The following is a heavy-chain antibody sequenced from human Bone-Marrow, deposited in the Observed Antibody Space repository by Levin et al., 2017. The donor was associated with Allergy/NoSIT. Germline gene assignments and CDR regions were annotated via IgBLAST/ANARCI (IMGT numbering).Heavy chain of an antibody. CDR1: GFTFSSYA. Sequence: GGSLRLSCATSGFTFSSYAMHWVRQAPGEGLECVAVVSYDGNTKYHADSVKGRFTISRDNSNNMLFLQMNSLRAEDTAVYYCAKGGQLRYFDWLSPAGQGHWGQGTLVTVSS. CDR3: AKGGQLRYFDWLSPAGQGH. CDR2: VSYDGNTK. D-gene: IGHD3-9*01. J-gene: IGHJ4*02. V-gene: IGHV3-30-3*01.